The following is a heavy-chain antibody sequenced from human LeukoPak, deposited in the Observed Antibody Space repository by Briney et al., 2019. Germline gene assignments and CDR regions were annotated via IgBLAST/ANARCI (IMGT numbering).Heavy chain of an antibody. Sequence: PGGSLRLSCAASGFTFDDYDMTWVRQAPGKGLEWVSGINWNGGTTVYAESVKGRFTISRDNAKNSVHLQMNSLRAEDTALYYCARVGGIVATTYFDFWGQGTLVTVSS. CDR2: INWNGGTT. CDR3: ARVGGIVATTYFDF. CDR1: GFTFDDYD. D-gene: IGHD5-12*01. J-gene: IGHJ4*02. V-gene: IGHV3-20*04.